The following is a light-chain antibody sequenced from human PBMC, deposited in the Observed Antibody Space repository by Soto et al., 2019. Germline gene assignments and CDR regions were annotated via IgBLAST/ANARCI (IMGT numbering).Light chain of an antibody. CDR1: NSDVGGYNF. J-gene: IGLJ3*02. Sequence: QSALTQPRSVSGSPGQSGTISCTGTNSDVGGYNFVSWYQQLPGKAPKLMISAVSQRPSGVPDRFSGSKSGNTASLTISGLQADDEADYFCCSYTASDIWVFGGGTKLTVL. V-gene: IGLV2-11*01. CDR2: AVS. CDR3: CSYTASDIWV.